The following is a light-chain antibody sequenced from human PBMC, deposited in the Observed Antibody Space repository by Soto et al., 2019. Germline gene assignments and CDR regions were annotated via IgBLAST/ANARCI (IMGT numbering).Light chain of an antibody. CDR2: KAS. CDR3: EQYNSYSPYT. CDR1: QSISSW. Sequence: DIQMTQSPSTLSASVGDRVTITCRASQSISSWLAWYQQKPGKAPKLLNYKASSLESGVPSRFSGSGSGTEFTLTISRVQPNDFATYYCEQYNSYSPYTFAQGPKLEIK. V-gene: IGKV1-5*03. J-gene: IGKJ2*01.